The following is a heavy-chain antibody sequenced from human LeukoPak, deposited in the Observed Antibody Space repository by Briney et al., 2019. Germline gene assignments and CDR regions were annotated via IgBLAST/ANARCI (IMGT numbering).Heavy chain of an antibody. V-gene: IGHV3-30*18. Sequence: GRSLRLSCGDSTFNFSDYGMHWVRQAPGKGLEWLALISYDGRTKFYADSLKGRFTISRDISKNTLYLQINSLRAEDTAVYYCAELGITMIGGVWGKGTTVTISS. D-gene: IGHD3-10*02. CDR3: AELGITMIGGV. CDR1: TFNFSDYG. CDR2: ISYDGRTK. J-gene: IGHJ6*04.